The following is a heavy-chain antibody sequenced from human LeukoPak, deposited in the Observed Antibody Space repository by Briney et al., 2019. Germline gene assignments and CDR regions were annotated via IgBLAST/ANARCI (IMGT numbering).Heavy chain of an antibody. CDR2: IYHSGST. CDR3: ARESRITIFGGGFNYFDY. V-gene: IGHV4-59*12. Sequence: SETLSLTCSISGASIRSYYWSWIWQPPGKGLEWIGNIYHSGSTYYNPSLKSRVTISVDTSKNQFSLKLSSVTAADTAAYYCARESRITIFGGGFNYFDYWGQGTLVTVSS. J-gene: IGHJ4*02. CDR1: GASIRSYY. D-gene: IGHD3-3*01.